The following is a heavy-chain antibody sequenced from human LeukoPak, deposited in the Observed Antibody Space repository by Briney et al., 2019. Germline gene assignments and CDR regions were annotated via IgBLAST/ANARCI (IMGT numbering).Heavy chain of an antibody. D-gene: IGHD1-26*01. CDR1: GASIHSSNYY. CDR3: ASGPGHSGSYQLYDY. J-gene: IGHJ4*02. CDR2: VYYSGST. V-gene: IGHV4-39*07. Sequence: SETLSLTCTVSGASIHSSNYYWGWIRQPPGKGLECIGSVYYSGSTYYNPSLKSRVTISVDTSKNQFSLKLSSVTAADTAVYYCASGPGHSGSYQLYDYWGQGILVTVSS.